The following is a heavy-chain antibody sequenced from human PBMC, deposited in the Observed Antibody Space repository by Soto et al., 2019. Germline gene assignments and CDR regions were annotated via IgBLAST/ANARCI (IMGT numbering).Heavy chain of an antibody. Sequence: SVKVSCKTSGGTFGTFGISWVRQAPGQGLEWMGGIIPFFGTAEYSQKFEDRITITADESTNTVYMDLRSLTSEDTAIYYCARNAPMDDGVKYYYDFWGQGALVTVSS. CDR1: GGTFGTFG. CDR3: ARNAPMDDGVKYYYDF. V-gene: IGHV1-69*13. D-gene: IGHD3-16*01. CDR2: IIPFFGTA. J-gene: IGHJ4*02.